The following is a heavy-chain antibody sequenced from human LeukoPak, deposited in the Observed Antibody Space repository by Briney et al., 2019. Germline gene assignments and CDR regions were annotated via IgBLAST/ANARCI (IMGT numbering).Heavy chain of an antibody. Sequence: GGSLRLSCAASGFTFNDAWMSWVRQAPGKGLEWVGRIRSETDGGTAGYAAPVKGRFTVSRDDSKNTLHLQVNSLKSDDTAVYYCTTASLHWGQGTMVTVSS. V-gene: IGHV3-15*01. CDR1: GFTFNDAW. CDR3: TTASLH. J-gene: IGHJ3*01. CDR2: IRSETDGGTA.